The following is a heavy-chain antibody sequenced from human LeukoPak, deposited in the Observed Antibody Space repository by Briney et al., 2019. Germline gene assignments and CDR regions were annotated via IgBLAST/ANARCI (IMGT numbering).Heavy chain of an antibody. J-gene: IGHJ6*03. Sequence: GGSLRLSRAASGFTFSSYAMSWVRQAPGKGLEWVSAISGGGGSSYYADSVRGLFTISRDNSKNTLYLQMNSLRAEDTAVYYCAKEGFRYHYYMDVWGKGTTVTVSS. V-gene: IGHV3-23*01. CDR2: ISGGGGSS. CDR3: AKEGFRYHYYMDV. CDR1: GFTFSSYA. D-gene: IGHD1-14*01.